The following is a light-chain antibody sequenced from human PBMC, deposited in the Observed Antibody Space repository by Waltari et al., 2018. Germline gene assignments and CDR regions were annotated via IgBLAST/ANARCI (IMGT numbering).Light chain of an antibody. V-gene: IGLV2-23*02. J-gene: IGLJ2*01. CDR1: SSDVGYYNL. CDR2: EVN. CDR3: CSYAGGSTFVV. Sequence: QSALTQPASLSGSPGQSITISCTGTSSDVGYYNLVSWYQQHPGKAPKLMIYEVNKRPKGVYNRFSAAKSGNTASLTISGLQAEDEADYHCCSYAGGSTFVVFGGGTKLTVL.